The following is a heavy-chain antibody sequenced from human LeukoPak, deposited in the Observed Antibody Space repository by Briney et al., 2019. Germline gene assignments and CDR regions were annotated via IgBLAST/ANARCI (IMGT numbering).Heavy chain of an antibody. D-gene: IGHD3-3*01. Sequence: TPSETLSLTCTVSGGSISSSSYYWGWIRQPPGKGLGWSGSIYYRGSTYYNPSLKSRVTISVDTSKNQFSLELSSVTAADTAVYYCARQNPSYYDFWSGFIQYYFDYWGQGTLVTVSS. CDR3: ARQNPSYYDFWSGFIQYYFDY. CDR2: IYYRGST. CDR1: GGSISSSSYY. J-gene: IGHJ4*02. V-gene: IGHV4-39*01.